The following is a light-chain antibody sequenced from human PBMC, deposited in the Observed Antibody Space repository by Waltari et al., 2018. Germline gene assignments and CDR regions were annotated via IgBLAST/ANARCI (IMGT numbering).Light chain of an antibody. CDR2: ETN. Sequence: SVLTQPPSVSAFPRHKVTLPCSGVPSTVGHHGVSWYRQFPGSVPEVLIFETNGRPTGTPDRFSASKSGTSATLDITGLQPGDEADYYCGTWDSSMAIWLFGGGT. CDR3: GTWDSSMAIWL. V-gene: IGLV1-51*02. CDR1: PSTVGHHG. J-gene: IGLJ3*02.